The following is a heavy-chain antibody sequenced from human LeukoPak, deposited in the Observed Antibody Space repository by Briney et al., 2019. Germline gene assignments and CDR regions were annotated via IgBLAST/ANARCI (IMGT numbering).Heavy chain of an antibody. CDR1: GFTFSTYG. V-gene: IGHV3-30*02. J-gene: IGHJ5*02. D-gene: IGHD6-13*01. Sequence: GGSLRLSCAASGFTFSTYGMHWVRQAPGKGLEWVAFIRYDGSNKYCADSVKGRFTISRDNSKNTLYLQMNSLRAEDTAVYYCAKDLTGITAAWGQGTLVTVSS. CDR2: IRYDGSNK. CDR3: AKDLTGITAA.